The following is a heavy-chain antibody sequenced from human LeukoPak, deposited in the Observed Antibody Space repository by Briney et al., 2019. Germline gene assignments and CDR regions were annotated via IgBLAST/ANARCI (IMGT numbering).Heavy chain of an antibody. CDR2: INSDGSGT. D-gene: IGHD2-8*01. Sequence: GGSLRLSCAASGFTFSSHWMHWVRHAPGKGLVWVSRINSDGSGTIYADSVKGRFTISRDNAKNTLDLQMNSLRAEDTAVYYCARGEKSWINGFDLWGQGTLVTVSS. CDR1: GFTFSSHW. J-gene: IGHJ4*02. V-gene: IGHV3-74*01. CDR3: ARGEKSWINGFDL.